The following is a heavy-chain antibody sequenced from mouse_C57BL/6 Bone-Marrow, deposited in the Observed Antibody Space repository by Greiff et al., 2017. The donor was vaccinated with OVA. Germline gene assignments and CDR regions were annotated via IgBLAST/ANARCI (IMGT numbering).Heavy chain of an antibody. Sequence: QVQLQQSGAELARPGASVKLSCKASGYTFTSYGISWVKQRTGQGLEWIGEIYPRSGNTYYNEKFTGKATLTADKSSSTSYMELRSLTSEDSAVYFWDSHGGSLYGNYRVYWGQGTTLTVSS. CDR1: GYTFTSYG. CDR3: DSHGGSLYGNYRVY. CDR2: IYPRSGNT. D-gene: IGHD2-1*01. J-gene: IGHJ2*01. V-gene: IGHV1-81*01.